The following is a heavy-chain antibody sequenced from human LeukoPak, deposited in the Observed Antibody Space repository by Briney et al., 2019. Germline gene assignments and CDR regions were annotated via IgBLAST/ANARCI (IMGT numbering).Heavy chain of an antibody. J-gene: IGHJ5*02. CDR1: GYTFITYG. Sequence: GASVKVSCKASGYTFITYGISWVRQAPGQGLEWVGWVSAYADNTNYVQKLQGRVTMTTDTSASTAYMELRSLRSEDTAVYYCARHGSGYKFDPWGQGTLVTVSS. V-gene: IGHV1-18*01. CDR3: ARHGSGYKFDP. D-gene: IGHD3-22*01. CDR2: VSAYADNT.